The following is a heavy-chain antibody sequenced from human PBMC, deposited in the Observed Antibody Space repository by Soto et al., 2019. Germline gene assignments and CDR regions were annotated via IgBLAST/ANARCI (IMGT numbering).Heavy chain of an antibody. D-gene: IGHD6-13*01. CDR1: GGSISSYY. CDR3: VNGLRSSGAAGGAGTELAH. J-gene: IGHJ4*02. Sequence: PSETLSLTCTVSGGSISSYYWSWIRQPPGKGLEWIGYIYYSGSTNYNPSLKSRVTISVDTSKNQFSLKLSSVTAEDTGVYYCVNGLRSSGAAGGAGTELAHWGLGTLVTVSS. V-gene: IGHV4-59*01. CDR2: IYYSGST.